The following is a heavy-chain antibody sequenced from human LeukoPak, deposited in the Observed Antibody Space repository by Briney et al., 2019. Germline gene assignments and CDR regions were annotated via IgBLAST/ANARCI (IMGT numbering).Heavy chain of an antibody. V-gene: IGHV3-23*01. CDR1: GFTFSSYA. D-gene: IGHD2-2*01. Sequence: GGSLRLSCAASGFTFSSYAMSWVRQAPGKGLEWVSAMSADGGSTYYADSVKGRYSISRDNSKNTLYLQMNSLRAEDTAIYYCAKAGGCCTSTSCYLFDWGQGTLVTVSS. J-gene: IGHJ4*02. CDR3: AKAGGCCTSTSCYLFD. CDR2: MSADGGST.